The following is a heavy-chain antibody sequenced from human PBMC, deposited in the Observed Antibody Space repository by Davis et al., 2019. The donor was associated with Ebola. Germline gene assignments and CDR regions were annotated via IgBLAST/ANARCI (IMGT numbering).Heavy chain of an antibody. D-gene: IGHD3-3*01. CDR1: GFTFNFYV. CDR2: IDGGDGST. V-gene: IGHV3-23*01. Sequence: GGSLRLSCAGSGFTFNFYVMSWVRQAPGKGLEWVSAIDGGDGSTYYADSVKGRFTISRDNSKNTLYLQMNSLRAEDTAVYYCATSFGRYYYYGMDVWGQGTTVTVSS. J-gene: IGHJ6*02. CDR3: ATSFGRYYYYGMDV.